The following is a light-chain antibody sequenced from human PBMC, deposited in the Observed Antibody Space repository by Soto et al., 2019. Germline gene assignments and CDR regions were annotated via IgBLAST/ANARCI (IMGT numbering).Light chain of an antibody. CDR3: QQRANWHT. CDR1: QPITRY. V-gene: IGKV3-11*01. CDR2: DAS. J-gene: IGKJ4*01. Sequence: EIVLTQSPATLSLSPGQTATLSCRASQPITRYLAWYQQKPGQAPRLLIYDASTKDTGIPARFSGSGSGTDFTLTISSLEPEDSAVYYCQQRANWHTFGGGSTVEI.